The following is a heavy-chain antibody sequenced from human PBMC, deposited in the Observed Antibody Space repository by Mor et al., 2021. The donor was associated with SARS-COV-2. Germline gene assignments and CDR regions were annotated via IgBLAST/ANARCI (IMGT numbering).Heavy chain of an antibody. Sequence: VKGRFTISRDNSKNTLYLQMNSLRAEDTAVYYCAKGSFDYWGQGTLVTVSS. CDR3: AKGSFDY. J-gene: IGHJ4*02. V-gene: IGHV3-23*01.